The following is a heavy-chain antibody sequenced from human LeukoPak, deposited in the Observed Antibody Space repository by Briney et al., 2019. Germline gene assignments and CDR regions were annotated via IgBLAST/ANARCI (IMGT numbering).Heavy chain of an antibody. D-gene: IGHD3-22*01. CDR3: ARHVVGVGFDY. V-gene: IGHV3-66*04. J-gene: IGHJ4*02. Sequence: GGSLRLSCAASGFTVSSHYMNWVRQAPGKGLEWVSVVYSGGSTYYADSVKGRFTISRDNSKNTLYLQMNSLRAEDTAVYYCARHVVGVGFDYWGQGTLVTVSS. CDR1: GFTVSSHY. CDR2: VYSGGST.